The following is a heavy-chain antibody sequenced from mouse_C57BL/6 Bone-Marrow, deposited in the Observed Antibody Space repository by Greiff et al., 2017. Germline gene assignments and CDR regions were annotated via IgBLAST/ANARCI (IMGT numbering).Heavy chain of an antibody. CDR2: IFPGSGST. V-gene: IGHV1-75*01. D-gene: IGHD3-2*02. CDR1: GYTFTDYY. CDR3: ARQLRLRRFSWFAY. J-gene: IGHJ3*01. Sequence: VKLMESGPELVKPGASVKISCKASGYTFTDYYINWVKQRPGQGLEWIGWIFPGSGSTYYNEKFKGKATLTVDKSSSTAYMLLSSLTSEDSAVYFCARQLRLRRFSWFAYWGQGTLVTVSA.